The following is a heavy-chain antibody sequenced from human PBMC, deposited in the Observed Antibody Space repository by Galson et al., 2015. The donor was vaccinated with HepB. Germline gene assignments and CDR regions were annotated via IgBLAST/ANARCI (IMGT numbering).Heavy chain of an antibody. CDR3: AKDVSSGQQLASYFDY. D-gene: IGHD6-13*01. V-gene: IGHV3-30*18. Sequence: SLRLSCAASGFTFSSYAMSWVRQAPGKGLEWVAVISYDGSNKYYADSVKGRFTISRDNSKNTLYLQMNSLRAEDTAVYYCAKDVSSGQQLASYFDYWGQGTLVTVSS. CDR2: ISYDGSNK. CDR1: GFTFSSYA. J-gene: IGHJ4*02.